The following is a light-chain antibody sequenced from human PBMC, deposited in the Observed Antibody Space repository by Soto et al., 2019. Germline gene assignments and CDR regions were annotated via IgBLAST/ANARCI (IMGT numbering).Light chain of an antibody. V-gene: IGLV2-14*01. CDR2: EVT. J-gene: IGLJ1*01. CDR3: SSYTNINTRACV. CDR1: SGDIGSYNR. Sequence: QSVLTQPASVSGSPGQSITISCTGTSGDIGSYNRVSWYQQPPGKAPKLIIYEVTDRPSGVSNRFSGSKSGNTASLTISGLQAEDEAEYYCSSYTNINTRACVFGTGTKVTV.